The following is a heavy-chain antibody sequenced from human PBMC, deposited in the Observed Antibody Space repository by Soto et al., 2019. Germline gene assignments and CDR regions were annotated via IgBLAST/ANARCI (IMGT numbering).Heavy chain of an antibody. J-gene: IGHJ6*03. CDR3: ARGLVVWFGELSRRGGYYYYVDV. V-gene: IGHV4-34*01. CDR1: GGSFSGYY. D-gene: IGHD3-10*01. CDR2: INDSGST. Sequence: QVQLQQWGAGLLKPSETLSLTCAVYGGSFSGYYWSWIRQTPGKGLEWIGEINDSGSTNHNPSLKRRVTLLGDTPKHQFSLKGSSVPAADTAVYSCARGLVVWFGELSRRGGYYYYVDVWGKGTAVTVSS.